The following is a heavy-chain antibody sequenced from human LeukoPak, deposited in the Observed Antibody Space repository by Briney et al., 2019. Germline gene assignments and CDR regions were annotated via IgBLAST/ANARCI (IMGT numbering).Heavy chain of an antibody. D-gene: IGHD6-19*01. CDR2: IKQDGSEK. CDR3: ARDLSSGWYGTLGY. V-gene: IGHV3-7*04. CDR1: GLPFNNYA. J-gene: IGHJ4*02. Sequence: GGSLRLSCAASGLPFNNYAMSWVRQAPGKGLEWVANIKQDGSEKYYVDSVKGRFTISRDNAKNSLYLQMNSLRAEDTAVYYCARDLSSGWYGTLGYWGQGTLVTVSS.